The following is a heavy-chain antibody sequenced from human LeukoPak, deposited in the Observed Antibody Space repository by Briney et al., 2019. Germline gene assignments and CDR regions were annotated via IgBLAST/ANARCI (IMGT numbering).Heavy chain of an antibody. CDR2: INHNGNVN. CDR3: ARGGGLDV. V-gene: IGHV3-7*03. Sequence: GGSLRLSCAASGFTLSNHWMTWVRQVPGKGLEWVASINHNGNVNYYVDSVKGRFTISRDNAKNSLYLQMSNLRAEDTAAYFCARGGGLDVWGQGATVTVSS. J-gene: IGHJ6*02. CDR1: GFTLSNHW. D-gene: IGHD3-16*01.